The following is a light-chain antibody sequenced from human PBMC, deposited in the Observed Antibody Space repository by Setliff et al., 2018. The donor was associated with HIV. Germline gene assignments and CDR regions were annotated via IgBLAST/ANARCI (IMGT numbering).Light chain of an antibody. CDR3: CSHAGSYTYV. V-gene: IGLV2-23*02. Sequence: QSALTPPASVSGSPGQSITLSCTGTGSDVVGHKFVSWYQQNPGKVPKLMIYGVNNRPSGVSNRFSGSKSGNTASLTISGLQAEDEADYYCCSHAGSYTYVFGTGTKV. CDR1: GSDVVGHKF. J-gene: IGLJ1*01. CDR2: GVN.